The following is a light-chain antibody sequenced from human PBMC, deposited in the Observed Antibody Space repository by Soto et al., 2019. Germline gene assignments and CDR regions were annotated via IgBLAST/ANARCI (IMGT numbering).Light chain of an antibody. J-gene: IGKJ4*01. CDR3: QQRSNWPLT. V-gene: IGKV3-11*01. CDR1: QSVISY. Sequence: EIVLTQSPATLSLSPGERATLSCRASQSVISYLAWYHQKPGQAPRLLIYDASNRATGIPGRFSGSGSGTVFPLTISSLDPEDFAVYYCQQRSNWPLTFGGGTKVEIK. CDR2: DAS.